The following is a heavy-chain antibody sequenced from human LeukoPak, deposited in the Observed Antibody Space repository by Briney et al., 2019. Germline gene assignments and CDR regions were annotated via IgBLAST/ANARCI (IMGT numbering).Heavy chain of an antibody. Sequence: GGSLRLSCAASGFTVSSNYMNWVRQAPGKGLEWVSVIYSGGSTYYADSVKGRFTISRDNSKNTLYLQMNSLRAEDTAVYYCARDTHSSGWYNWFDPWGQGTLVTVSS. CDR1: GFTVSSNY. J-gene: IGHJ5*02. V-gene: IGHV3-66*01. CDR3: ARDTHSSGWYNWFDP. D-gene: IGHD6-19*01. CDR2: IYSGGST.